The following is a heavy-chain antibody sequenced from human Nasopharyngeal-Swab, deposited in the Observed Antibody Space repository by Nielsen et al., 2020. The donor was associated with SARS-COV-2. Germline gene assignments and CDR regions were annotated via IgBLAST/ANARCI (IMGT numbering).Heavy chain of an antibody. J-gene: IGHJ6*02. Sequence: GGSLRLSCAVSGFTFSSYAMSWVRQAPGKGLEWVSIISGSGDTTYYADSVNDRFTISRDNSKNTLYLQMNSLRVEDTALYYCAKAPYLRGLDVWGQGTTVTVSS. CDR3: AKAPYLRGLDV. D-gene: IGHD2-21*01. V-gene: IGHV3-23*01. CDR2: ISGSGDTT. CDR1: GFTFSSYA.